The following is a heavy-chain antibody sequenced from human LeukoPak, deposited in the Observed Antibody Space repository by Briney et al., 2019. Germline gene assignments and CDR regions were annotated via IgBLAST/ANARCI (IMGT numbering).Heavy chain of an antibody. CDR1: GYTFTSHD. V-gene: IGHV1-8*01. CDR3: VRTPPNWGFDY. J-gene: IGHJ4*02. CDR2: MSPNSGDT. Sequence: ASVKVSCKASGYTFTSHDINWVRQAPGQGLEWMGWMSPNSGDTGYAQKFQGRVTMTSDSSISTAYMELSSLRSEDTAIYYCVRTPPNWGFDYWGQGTLVTVSS. D-gene: IGHD7-27*01.